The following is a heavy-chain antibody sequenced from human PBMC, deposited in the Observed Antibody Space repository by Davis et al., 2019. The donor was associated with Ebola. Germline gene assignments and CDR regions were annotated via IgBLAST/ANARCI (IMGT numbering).Heavy chain of an antibody. CDR2: IIPIFGTA. J-gene: IGHJ6*02. CDR1: GYTFTGYY. D-gene: IGHD4-11*01. Sequence: SVKVSCKASGYTFTGYYMHWVRQAPGQGLEWMGGIIPIFGTANYAQKFQGRVTITADESTSTAYMELSSPRSEDTAVYYCAEDTVTSYLFAMDVWGQGTTVTVSS. V-gene: IGHV1-69*13. CDR3: AEDTVTSYLFAMDV.